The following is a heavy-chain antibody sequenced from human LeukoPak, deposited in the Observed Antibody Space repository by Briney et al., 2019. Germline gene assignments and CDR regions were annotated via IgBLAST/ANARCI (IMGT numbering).Heavy chain of an antibody. J-gene: IGHJ5*02. D-gene: IGHD3/OR15-3a*01. CDR2: TIGSGYNT. Sequence: PGGSLRLSCAASGFTFSNYAMSWVRQAPGKGLEWVSATIGSGYNTYYADSVKGRFAISRDSSKNTLYLQMNSLRAEDTAVYYCAKGPRGLVIVGWFDPWGQGALVTVSS. V-gene: IGHV3-23*01. CDR1: GFTFSNYA. CDR3: AKGPRGLVIVGWFDP.